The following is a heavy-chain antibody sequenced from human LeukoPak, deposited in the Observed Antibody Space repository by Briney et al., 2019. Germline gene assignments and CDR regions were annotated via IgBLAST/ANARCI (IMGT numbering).Heavy chain of an antibody. Sequence: SETLSLTCTVSGGSIDGYYWNWIRPSPGKGLGRMWYIYYTGSTNYNPSIMSRVNISVHTTKNQFSLKLSSVTAADTAVYYCARDPGQQLGRTGRQYHYCLDVWGQRTTVTVSS. CDR1: GGSIDGYY. J-gene: IGHJ6*02. CDR3: ARDPGQQLGRTGRQYHYCLDV. V-gene: IGHV4-59*01. CDR2: IYYTGST. D-gene: IGHD6-13*01.